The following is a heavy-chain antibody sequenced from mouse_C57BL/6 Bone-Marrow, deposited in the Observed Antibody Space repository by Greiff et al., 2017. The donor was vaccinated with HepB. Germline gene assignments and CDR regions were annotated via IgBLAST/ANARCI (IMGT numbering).Heavy chain of an antibody. CDR2: IHPNSGST. CDR1: GYTFTSYW. V-gene: IGHV1-64*01. D-gene: IGHD2-5*01. Sequence: QVQLKQPGAELVKPGASVKLSCKASGYTFTSYWMHWVKQRPGQGLEWIGMIHPNSGSTNYNEKFKSKATLTVDKSSSTAYMQLSSLTSEDSAVYYCARSSPPSDYSNPWYFDVWGTGTTVTVSS. CDR3: ARSSPPSDYSNPWYFDV. J-gene: IGHJ1*03.